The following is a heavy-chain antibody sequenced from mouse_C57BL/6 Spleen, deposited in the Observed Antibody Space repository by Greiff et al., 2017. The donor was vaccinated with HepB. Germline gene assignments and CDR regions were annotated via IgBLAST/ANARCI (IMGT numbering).Heavy chain of an antibody. Sequence: QVQLQQSGPELVKPGASVKISCKASGYSFTSYYIHWVKQRPGQGLEWIGWIYPGSGNTKYNEKFKGKATLTADTSSSTAYMQLSSLTSEDSAVYYCARETGTDAMDYWGQGTSVTVSS. V-gene: IGHV1-66*01. CDR3: ARETGTDAMDY. CDR1: GYSFTSYY. D-gene: IGHD4-1*01. CDR2: IYPGSGNT. J-gene: IGHJ4*01.